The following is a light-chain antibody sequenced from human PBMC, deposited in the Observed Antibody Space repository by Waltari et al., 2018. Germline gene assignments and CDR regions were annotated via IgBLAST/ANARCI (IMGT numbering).Light chain of an antibody. CDR1: SSDVGGYNY. V-gene: IGLV2-11*01. Sequence: QSALTQPRPVSGSPGQYVTISCTGTSSDVGGYNYVSWYQQHPGKAPNLMIYDFSKRPSGVPDRFSGSKSGNTASLTISGLQTEDEADYYCCSFAGSHTYVVFGGGTKLTVL. J-gene: IGLJ2*01. CDR3: CSFAGSHTYVV. CDR2: DFS.